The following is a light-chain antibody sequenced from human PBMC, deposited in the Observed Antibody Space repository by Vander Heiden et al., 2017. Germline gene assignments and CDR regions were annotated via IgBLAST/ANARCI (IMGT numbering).Light chain of an antibody. CDR1: SSNIGAGYD. J-gene: IGLJ1*01. V-gene: IGLV1-40*01. CDR3: QSYDSSLSGYV. Sequence: QSVLTQPPSVSGAPRQRVTISCTGSSSNIGAGYDVHWYQKLPGTAPKLLIYGNSNRPSGVPDRFSGSKSGTSASLAITGLQAEDEADYYCQSYDSSLSGYVFGTGTKVTAL. CDR2: GNS.